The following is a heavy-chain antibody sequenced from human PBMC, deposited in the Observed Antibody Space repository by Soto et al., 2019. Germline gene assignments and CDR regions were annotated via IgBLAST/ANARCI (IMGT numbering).Heavy chain of an antibody. Sequence: GGSLRLSCEGPGFIFSSHAMNWVRQAPGKGPEWLSFISGSGTTMYYAGSVKGRFTISRDNAKNSLYLQMNSLRDEDTAVYYCARYSSSTRYVGYGMEVWGQGTTVTVAS. D-gene: IGHD6-13*01. V-gene: IGHV3-48*02. CDR1: GFIFSSHA. CDR2: ISGSGTTM. CDR3: ARYSSSTRYVGYGMEV. J-gene: IGHJ6*02.